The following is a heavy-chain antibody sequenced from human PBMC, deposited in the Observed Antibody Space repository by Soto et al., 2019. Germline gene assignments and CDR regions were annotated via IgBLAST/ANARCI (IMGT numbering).Heavy chain of an antibody. Sequence: EVQLVESGGGLVQPGRSLRLSCAASGFTFDDYAMHWVRQAPGKGLEWVAGISWNSGSIGYADSVKGRFTISRDNAKNSLYRQMNSLRAEDTALYYCAKSGPRFGELFGLFDYWGQGTLVTVSS. V-gene: IGHV3-9*01. J-gene: IGHJ4*02. CDR2: ISWNSGSI. CDR1: GFTFDDYA. CDR3: AKSGPRFGELFGLFDY. D-gene: IGHD3-10*01.